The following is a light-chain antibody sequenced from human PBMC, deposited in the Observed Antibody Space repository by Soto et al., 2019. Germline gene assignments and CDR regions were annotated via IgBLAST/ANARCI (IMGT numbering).Light chain of an antibody. CDR3: QTWGTGIHEV. V-gene: IGLV4-69*01. J-gene: IGLJ2*01. CDR1: SGHSSYA. CDR2: LDSDGSH. Sequence: QLVLTQSPSASASLGASVKLSCTLSSGHSSYAIAWHQQQPEKGPRYLMKLDSDGSHTKGDAIPDRFSGSSSGAERYLTISSLHSEDEADYYCQTWGTGIHEVFGVRTKLTVL.